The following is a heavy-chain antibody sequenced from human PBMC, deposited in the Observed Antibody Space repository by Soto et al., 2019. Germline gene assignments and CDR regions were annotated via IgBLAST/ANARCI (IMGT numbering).Heavy chain of an antibody. D-gene: IGHD3-22*01. CDR2: ISGGGGSTI. CDR3: ARGRGYYDSSGSDY. Sequence: QVKLVESGGGLVKPGGSLRLSCAASGFTFRDYYMNWIRQAPGKGLEWVSYISGGGGSTIYYADSVKGRFTISRDNANNSVYLQMNSLRAEDTAVYYCARGRGYYDSSGSDYWGQGTLVTVSS. J-gene: IGHJ4*02. CDR1: GFTFRDYY. V-gene: IGHV3-11*01.